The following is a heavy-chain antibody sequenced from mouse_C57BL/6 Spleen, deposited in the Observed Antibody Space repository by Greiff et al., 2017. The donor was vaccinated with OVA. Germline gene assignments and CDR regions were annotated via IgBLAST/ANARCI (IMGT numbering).Heavy chain of an antibody. J-gene: IGHJ1*03. CDR2: ISNLAYSI. CDR3: ARHDDGGYFDV. V-gene: IGHV5-15*01. D-gene: IGHD2-3*01. CDR1: GFTFSDYG. Sequence: EVNVVESGGGLVQPGGSLKLSCAASGFTFSDYGMAWVRQAPRKGPEWVAFISNLAYSIYYADTVTGRFTISRENAKNTLYLEMSSLRSEDTAMYYCARHDDGGYFDVWGTGTTVTVSS.